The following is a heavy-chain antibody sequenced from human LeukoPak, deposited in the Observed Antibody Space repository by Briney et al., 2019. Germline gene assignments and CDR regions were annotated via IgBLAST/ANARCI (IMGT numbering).Heavy chain of an antibody. V-gene: IGHV1-2*02. CDR1: GYTFTGYY. J-gene: IGHJ3*02. D-gene: IGHD6-19*01. CDR2: INSNSCGT. Sequence: AASVKVSCKASGYTFTGYYIHWVRQAPGQGLEWMGWINSNSCGTNYAQKFQARVTMTRDTSISTAYMELSRLRSDDTAVYYCARDGGYLYSSGWYRGDMDAFDIWGQGTMVTVSS. CDR3: ARDGGYLYSSGWYRGDMDAFDI.